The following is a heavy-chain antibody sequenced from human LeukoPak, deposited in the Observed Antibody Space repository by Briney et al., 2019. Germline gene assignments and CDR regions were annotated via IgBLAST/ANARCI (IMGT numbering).Heavy chain of an antibody. CDR1: GFTFSSYA. Sequence: GRSLRLSCAASGFTFSSYAMHWVRQAPGKGLGWVAVMSYGGTYKYYADSVKGRFTISRDNSKNTVYLQMNSLRGEDTAVYYCARSRGGPNSGEDAFDIWGQGTVVTVSS. CDR3: ARSRGGPNSGEDAFDI. CDR2: MSYGGTYK. J-gene: IGHJ3*02. V-gene: IGHV3-30-3*01. D-gene: IGHD2-15*01.